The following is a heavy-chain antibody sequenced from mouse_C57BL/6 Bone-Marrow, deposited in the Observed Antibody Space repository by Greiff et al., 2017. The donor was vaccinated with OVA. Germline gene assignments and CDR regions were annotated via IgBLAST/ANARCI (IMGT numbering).Heavy chain of an antibody. CDR1: GFTFSDYY. Sequence: DVQLVESEGGLVQPGSSMKLSCTASGFTFSDYYMAWVRQVPEKGLEWVANINYDGSSTYYLDSLKSRFIITRDNAKNILYLQMSSLKSEDTATYYCARDNYGHYYAMDYWGQGTSVTVSS. CDR3: ARDNYGHYYAMDY. CDR2: INYDGSST. J-gene: IGHJ4*01. D-gene: IGHD1-2*01. V-gene: IGHV5-16*01.